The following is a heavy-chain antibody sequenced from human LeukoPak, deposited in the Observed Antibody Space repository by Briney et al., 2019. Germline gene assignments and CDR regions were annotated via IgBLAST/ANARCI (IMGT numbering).Heavy chain of an antibody. V-gene: IGHV3-33*01. CDR3: ARALQASSGHPDY. D-gene: IGHD6-19*01. CDR1: GFTFSMHG. J-gene: IGHJ4*02. Sequence: RSGGSLRLSFAATGFTFSMHGMHWVRQAPGKGLEWGAVIWFDGRNKYYRDSVKGRFTISRDNSQNTVYLEMDSLRADDTAVYYCARALQASSGHPDYWGQGTLVTVSS. CDR2: IWFDGRNK.